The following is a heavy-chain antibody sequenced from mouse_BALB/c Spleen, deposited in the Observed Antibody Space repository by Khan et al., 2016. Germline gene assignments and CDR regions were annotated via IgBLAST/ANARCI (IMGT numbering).Heavy chain of an antibody. V-gene: IGHV1S56*01. D-gene: IGHD1-1*02. Sequence: QVQLQESGPELVKPGASVKISCKASGFTFTSSYIHWVKQRPGQGLEWIGWIYPGNGNTKYNEKFKGRATLTADKSSTTAYLQLSSLTSEDSAVYCCTGTGAGAWFAYWGQGTLVTVSA. CDR1: GFTFTSSY. CDR3: TGTGAGAWFAY. CDR2: IYPGNGNT. J-gene: IGHJ3*01.